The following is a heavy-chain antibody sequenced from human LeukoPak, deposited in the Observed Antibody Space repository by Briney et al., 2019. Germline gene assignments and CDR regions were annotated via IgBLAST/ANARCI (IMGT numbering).Heavy chain of an antibody. CDR1: GESFSGYY. J-gene: IGHJ4*02. D-gene: IGHD3-16*01. CDR2: INHSGST. V-gene: IGHV4-34*01. Sequence: SETLSLTCAVYGESFSGYYWSWIRQPPGKGLEWIGEINHSGSTNYNPSLKSRVTISVDTSKNQFSLKLSSVTAADTAVYYCATSGGTLGPTNYFAYWGQGTLLTVSS. CDR3: ATSGGTLGPTNYFAY.